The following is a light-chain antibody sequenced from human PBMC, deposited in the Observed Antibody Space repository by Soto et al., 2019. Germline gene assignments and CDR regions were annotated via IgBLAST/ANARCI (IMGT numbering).Light chain of an antibody. V-gene: IGKV1-5*03. Sequence: DIQMTQSPSTLSASVGDRVTITCRASQSISSWLAWYQQKPGKAPKLLIYKASSLEGGVPSRFSGSGSRTDVTLTISSLQPDDFATYYCQQYHSYSLTFGGGTKVDIK. CDR1: QSISSW. J-gene: IGKJ4*01. CDR2: KAS. CDR3: QQYHSYSLT.